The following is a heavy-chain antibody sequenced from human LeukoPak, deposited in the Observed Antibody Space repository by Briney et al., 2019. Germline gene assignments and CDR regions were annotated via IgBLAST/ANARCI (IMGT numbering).Heavy chain of an antibody. CDR3: AKDQKVAMATLDY. CDR2: IRYDGSNK. CDR1: GFTFSSYG. Sequence: GGSLRLSCAASGFTFSSYGMHWVRQAPGKGLEWVAFIRYDGSNKYYADSVKGRFTISRDNSKNTLYLQMNSLRAEDTAVYYCAKDQKVAMATLDYWGQGTLVTVS. J-gene: IGHJ4*02. V-gene: IGHV3-30*02. D-gene: IGHD5-24*01.